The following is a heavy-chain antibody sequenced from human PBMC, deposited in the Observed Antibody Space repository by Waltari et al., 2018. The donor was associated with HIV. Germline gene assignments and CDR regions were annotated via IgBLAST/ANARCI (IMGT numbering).Heavy chain of an antibody. Sequence: EVQLVESGGGVVQPGRSLRLSRAASGFTFYDYAMHWVRQAPGKGVEWVSGISWNRGSIGYADSMKGRFTISRDNAKTSLYLQMNSLRAEDTALYYCAKDLAPYGSHGWSLDYWGQGTLVTVSS. CDR2: ISWNRGSI. J-gene: IGHJ4*02. CDR3: AKDLAPYGSHGWSLDY. D-gene: IGHD6-13*01. CDR1: GFTFYDYA. V-gene: IGHV3-9*01.